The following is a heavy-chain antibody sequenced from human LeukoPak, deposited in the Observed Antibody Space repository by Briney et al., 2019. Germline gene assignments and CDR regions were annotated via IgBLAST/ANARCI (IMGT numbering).Heavy chain of an antibody. D-gene: IGHD4-23*01. CDR2: ISSSSSYI. J-gene: IGHJ3*02. Sequence: PGGSLRLSCAASGFTFSSYSMNWVRQAPGKGLEWVSSISSSSSYIYYADSVKGRFTISRDNAKNSLYLQMNSLRAEDTAVYYCARERHSTVVTPPGAFDIWGQGTMVTVSS. V-gene: IGHV3-21*01. CDR1: GFTFSSYS. CDR3: ARERHSTVVTPPGAFDI.